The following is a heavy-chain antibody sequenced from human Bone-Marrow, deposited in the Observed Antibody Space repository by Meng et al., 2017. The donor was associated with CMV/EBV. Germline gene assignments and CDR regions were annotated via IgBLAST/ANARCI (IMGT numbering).Heavy chain of an antibody. V-gene: IGHV1-45*02. CDR3: ASAKDFRGVWVDP. CDR2: ITPFNGNT. J-gene: IGHJ5*02. CDR1: GYTFTYRY. Sequence: SVKVSCKASGYTFTYRYLHWVRQAPGQALEWMGWITPFNGNTNYAQKFQDRVTITRDRSMSTAYMELSSLRSEDTAMYYCASAKDFRGVWVDPWGQGTLVTVSS. D-gene: IGHD2-15*01.